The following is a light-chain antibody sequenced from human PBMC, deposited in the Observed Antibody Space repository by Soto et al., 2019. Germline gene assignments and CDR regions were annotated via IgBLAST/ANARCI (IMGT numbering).Light chain of an antibody. J-gene: IGKJ1*01. CDR1: QSVNKW. V-gene: IGKV1-5*01. CDR3: QQYNSYSPWT. CDR2: DAS. Sequence: DIHMTHSPSTLSSSFVDRVTITCRASQSVNKWLAWFQQKPGKVPKLLIFDASTLQTGVPSRFGGGGSGTEFTLTISGLQPDDFATYYCQQYNSYSPWTFGPGTKVDIK.